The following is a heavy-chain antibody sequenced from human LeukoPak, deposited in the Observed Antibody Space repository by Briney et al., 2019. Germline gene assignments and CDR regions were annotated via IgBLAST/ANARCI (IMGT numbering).Heavy chain of an antibody. D-gene: IGHD6-13*01. J-gene: IGHJ3*02. Sequence: GGSLRLFCAASGFTFSSYSMNWVRQAPGKGLEWVSYISSGSSYTYYGDSVKGRFTISRDNTKKSLYLQMNSRRAEDTAVYYCARDDQGSSWYLGHSDAFDIWGQGTMVTVSS. CDR2: ISSGSSYT. V-gene: IGHV3-21*01. CDR3: ARDDQGSSWYLGHSDAFDI. CDR1: GFTFSSYS.